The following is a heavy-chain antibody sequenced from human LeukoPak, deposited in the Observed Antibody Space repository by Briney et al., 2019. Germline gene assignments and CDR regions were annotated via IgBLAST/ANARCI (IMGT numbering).Heavy chain of an antibody. J-gene: IGHJ4*02. CDR1: GFTFSSYG. D-gene: IGHD6-19*01. V-gene: IGHV3-30*03. Sequence: GRSLRLSCAASGFTFSSYGMHWVRQAPGKGLEWVAVISYDGSNKYYADSVKGRFTISRDNAKNSLYLQMNSLRAEDTAVYYCARGLLGYSSGWYYFDYWGQGTLVTVSS. CDR2: ISYDGSNK. CDR3: ARGLLGYSSGWYYFDY.